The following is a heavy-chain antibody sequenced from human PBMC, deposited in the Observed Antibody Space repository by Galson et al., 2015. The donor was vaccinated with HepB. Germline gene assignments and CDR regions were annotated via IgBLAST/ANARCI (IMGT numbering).Heavy chain of an antibody. CDR2: ISSSSSYI. CDR1: GFTFSSYS. V-gene: IGHV3-21*01. CDR3: ARVRYGSGSYHTYYN. Sequence: SLRLSCAASGFTFSSYSMNWVRQAPGKGLEWVSSISSSSSYIYYADSVKGRFTISRDNAKNSLYLQMNSLRAEDTAVYYCARVRYGSGSYHTYYNWGQGTLVTVSS. D-gene: IGHD3-10*01. J-gene: IGHJ4*02.